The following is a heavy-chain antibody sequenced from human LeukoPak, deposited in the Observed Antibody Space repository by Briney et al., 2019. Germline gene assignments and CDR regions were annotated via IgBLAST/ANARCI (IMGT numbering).Heavy chain of an antibody. CDR1: GFTFGNHA. CDR3: TRGQTQRWLYYGMDV. J-gene: IGHJ6*01. CDR2: VRSKTYGGTT. Sequence: GGSLRLSCAASGFTFGNHAMSWVRQAPGKGLEWVGFVRSKTYGGTTEYAAAVKGRFMISRDDSNSIAYLQMNSLQPEDTAVYYWTRGQTQRWLYYGMDVWGQGTTVIVSS. V-gene: IGHV3-49*04. D-gene: IGHD4-23*01.